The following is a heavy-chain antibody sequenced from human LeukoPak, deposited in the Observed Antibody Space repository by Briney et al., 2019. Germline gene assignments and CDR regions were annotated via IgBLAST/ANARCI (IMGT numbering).Heavy chain of an antibody. Sequence: GGSLRLSCAASGFTFSSYGMHWVRQAPGKGLEWVAFIRYDASNKYYADSVKGRFTISRDNSKNTLYLQMNSLRAEDTAVYYCAKATFEWKDNSPLGYWGQGTLVTVSS. V-gene: IGHV3-30*02. CDR3: AKATFEWKDNSPLGY. CDR1: GFTFSSYG. CDR2: IRYDASNK. J-gene: IGHJ4*02. D-gene: IGHD4-23*01.